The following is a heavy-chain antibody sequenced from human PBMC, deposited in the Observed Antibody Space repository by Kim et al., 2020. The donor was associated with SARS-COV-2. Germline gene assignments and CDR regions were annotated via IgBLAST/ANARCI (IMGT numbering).Heavy chain of an antibody. J-gene: IGHJ4*02. D-gene: IGHD1-1*01. CDR2: IKEDGSAT. Sequence: GGSLRLSCAPSGFTFSRSWMTWIRQAPGKGLEWVANIKEDGSATNYVVSVKGRFTISRDNAKNSLYLQMNSLRAEDTAVYYCARDRGWNSFDYWGQGTLVTVSS. V-gene: IGHV3-7*03. CDR3: ARDRGWNSFDY. CDR1: GFTFSRSW.